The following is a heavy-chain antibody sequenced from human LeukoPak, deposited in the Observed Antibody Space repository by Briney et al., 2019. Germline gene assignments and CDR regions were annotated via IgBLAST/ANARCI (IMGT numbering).Heavy chain of an antibody. CDR2: IIPFLAII. J-gene: IGHJ4*02. CDR3: ARDPGVY. Sequence: SVKVSCKASGDSFSTYSISWVRQAPGQGLEWMGRIIPFLAIIDYAQKFQDRITLTADKSTSTAYMELSSLRSEDTAVYYCARDPGVYWGQGTLVTVSS. D-gene: IGHD2-8*01. CDR1: GDSFSTYS. V-gene: IGHV1-69*04.